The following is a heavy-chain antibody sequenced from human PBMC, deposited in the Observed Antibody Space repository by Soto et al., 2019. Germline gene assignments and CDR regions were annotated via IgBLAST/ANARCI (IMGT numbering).Heavy chain of an antibody. D-gene: IGHD7-27*01. CDR2: ISGSGGST. J-gene: IGHJ6*02. V-gene: IGHV3-23*01. CDR1: GFTFSSYA. CDR3: AKGLTGPPYYYYYYGMDV. Sequence: GGSLRLSCAASGFTFSSYAMSWVRQAPGKGLEWVSAISGSGGSTYYADSVKGRFTISRDNSKNTLYLQMNSLRAEDTAVYYCAKGLTGPPYYYYYYGMDVWGQGTTVTVSS.